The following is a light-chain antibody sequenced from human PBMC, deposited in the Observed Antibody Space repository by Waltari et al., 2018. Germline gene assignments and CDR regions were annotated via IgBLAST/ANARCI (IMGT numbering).Light chain of an antibody. CDR1: QNILYSANSKNY. V-gene: IGKV4-1*01. J-gene: IGKJ2*02. CDR3: QQHYSSPCT. Sequence: DIVMTQSPDSLAVSLGERATIKCKSSQNILYSANSKNYLAWYQQKQGQPPKVLIYLASSRETVVPYRFICSCSGTDFTLTISSLQSEDVAVYYCQQHYSSPCTFGQGTKLEI. CDR2: LAS.